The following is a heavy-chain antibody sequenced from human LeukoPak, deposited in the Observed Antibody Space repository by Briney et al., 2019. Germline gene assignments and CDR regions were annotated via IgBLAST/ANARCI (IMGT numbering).Heavy chain of an antibody. D-gene: IGHD3-9*01. J-gene: IGHJ4*02. Sequence: PGGSLRLSCAASGFTFSSYAMSWVRQAPGKGLEWVSAITAGGGSTYSADSVKGRFIISRDNSKNTLSLHMNSLRAEDTAVYYCAKTDDDFDILTGFYYWGQGTLVTVSS. V-gene: IGHV3-23*01. CDR3: AKTDDDFDILTGFYY. CDR2: ITAGGGST. CDR1: GFTFSSYA.